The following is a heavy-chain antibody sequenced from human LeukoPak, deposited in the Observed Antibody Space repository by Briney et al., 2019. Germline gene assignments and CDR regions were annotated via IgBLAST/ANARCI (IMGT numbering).Heavy chain of an antibody. V-gene: IGHV3-66*01. D-gene: IGHD6-13*01. Sequence: GGSLRLSCAASGFTVSSNYMSWVRQAPGKGLEWVSVIYSGGSTYYADSVKGRFTISRDSSKNTLYLQMNSLRAEDTAVYYCAKSSQPLVRITLVDYWGQGTLVTVSS. CDR1: GFTVSSNY. J-gene: IGHJ4*02. CDR3: AKSSQPLVRITLVDY. CDR2: IYSGGST.